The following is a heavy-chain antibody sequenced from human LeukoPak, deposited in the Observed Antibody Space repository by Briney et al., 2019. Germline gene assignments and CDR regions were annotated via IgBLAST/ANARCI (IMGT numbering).Heavy chain of an antibody. D-gene: IGHD6-19*01. V-gene: IGHV3-7*01. J-gene: IGHJ4*02. CDR2: IHPEGNEK. CDR1: GFTFSNFW. Sequence: GGSLRLSCATSGFTFSNFWMSWVRQAPGRGLEWVANIHPEGNEKYHVESVKGRFTISRDNARNLLLLQMNGLRVEDTAVYYCAKDLIAVAGTSFDYWGQGTLVTVSS. CDR3: AKDLIAVAGTSFDY.